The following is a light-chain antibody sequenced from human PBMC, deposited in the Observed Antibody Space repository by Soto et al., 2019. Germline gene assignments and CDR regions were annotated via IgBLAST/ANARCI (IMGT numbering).Light chain of an antibody. CDR2: GAS. J-gene: IGKJ5*01. V-gene: IGKV3D-15*01. Sequence: EIVMTQSPATLSVSPGERATLSCRATQGIGTNLAWYQQRPGQAPRLLIYGASTRATGIPARFSGSASGTEFTLTITSLQSEDFAVYYCQQYNYWPITFGQGTLLEIK. CDR3: QQYNYWPIT. CDR1: QGIGTN.